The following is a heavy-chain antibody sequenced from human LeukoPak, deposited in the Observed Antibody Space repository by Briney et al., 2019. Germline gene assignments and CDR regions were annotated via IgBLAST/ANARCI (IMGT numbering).Heavy chain of an antibody. CDR1: GFTFGDYA. CDR3: TPSITGTTFKFDY. Sequence: GGSLRLSCTVSGFTFGDYAMSWVRQAPGKGLEWVGVIRSKVSGGTTEYAASVKDRFTISRDDSKSIAYLQMNSLETEDTAVYYCTPSITGTTFKFDYWGQGTLVTVSS. D-gene: IGHD1-7*01. V-gene: IGHV3-49*04. CDR2: IRSKVSGGTT. J-gene: IGHJ4*02.